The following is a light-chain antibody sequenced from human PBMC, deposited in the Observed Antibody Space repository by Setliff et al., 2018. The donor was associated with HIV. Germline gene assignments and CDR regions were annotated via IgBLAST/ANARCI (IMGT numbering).Light chain of an antibody. Sequence: QSVLTQPASVFGSPGQSITISCAGSSSDIGAYRSVSWYQQFPGKAPVLLISHVSVRPSGVSDRFSGSKVGNTASLSISGLRTEDDADYYCCSYTSSRNLVVFGGGTQLTVL. CDR3: CSYTSSRNLVV. V-gene: IGLV2-14*03. J-gene: IGLJ2*01. CDR2: HVS. CDR1: SSDIGAYRS.